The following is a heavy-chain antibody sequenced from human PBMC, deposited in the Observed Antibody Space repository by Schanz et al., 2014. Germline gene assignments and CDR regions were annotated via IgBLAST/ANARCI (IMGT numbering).Heavy chain of an antibody. J-gene: IGHJ5*02. D-gene: IGHD2-21*01. V-gene: IGHV3-21*05. Sequence: EVQLVESGGGLVKPGGSLRLSCEASEFTFSSYKMNWVRQAPGKGLEWVSDISSGSSYANYADSVKGRVTISRDNSKNTLYLQMNTLRAEDTAVYYCARDLEGYDGGGGGFDPWGQGTLVTVSS. CDR2: ISSGSSYA. CDR3: ARDLEGYDGGGGGFDP. CDR1: EFTFSSYK.